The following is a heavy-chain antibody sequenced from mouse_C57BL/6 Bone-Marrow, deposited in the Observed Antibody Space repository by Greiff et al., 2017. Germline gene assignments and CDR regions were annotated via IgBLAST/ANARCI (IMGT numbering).Heavy chain of an antibody. CDR2: IYPRSGYT. CDR3: ACSGGFFDY. D-gene: IGHD3-1*01. J-gene: IGHJ2*01. Sequence: VQLQQSGAELARPGASVKLSCKASGYTFTSYGISWVKQRPGQGLEWIGEIYPRSGYTYYNEKFKGKATLTADKSSSTAYMALRRLTSEVSAVYFCACSGGFFDYWGQGTTLTVSS. V-gene: IGHV1-81*01. CDR1: GYTFTSYG.